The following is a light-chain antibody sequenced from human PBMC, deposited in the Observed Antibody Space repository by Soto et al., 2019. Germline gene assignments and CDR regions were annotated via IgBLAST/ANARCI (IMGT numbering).Light chain of an antibody. J-gene: IGLJ3*02. CDR3: SSYTNKDTLV. V-gene: IGLV2-14*03. CDR1: SSDVGGYDH. CDR2: DVT. Sequence: QSALTQPASVSGSPGQSMTISCTGTSSDVGGYDHVSWYQQHPGKAPKLIIYDVTVRPSGISPRFSGSKSDNTASLAVSGLQPEDEADYYCSSYTNKDTLVFGGGTKLTVL.